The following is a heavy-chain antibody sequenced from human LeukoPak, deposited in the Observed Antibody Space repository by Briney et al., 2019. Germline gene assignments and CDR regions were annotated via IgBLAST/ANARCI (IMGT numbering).Heavy chain of an antibody. CDR2: IYYSGST. Sequence: NPSETLSLTCTVSGGSISSGGYYWSWIRQHPGKGLEWIGYIYYSGSTYYNPSLKSRVTISVDTSKNQFSLKLSSVTAADTAVYYCARSGRGAKRIAAAVYFDYWGQGTLVTVSS. CDR3: ARSGRGAKRIAAAVYFDY. V-gene: IGHV4-31*03. CDR1: GGSISSGGYY. J-gene: IGHJ4*02. D-gene: IGHD6-13*01.